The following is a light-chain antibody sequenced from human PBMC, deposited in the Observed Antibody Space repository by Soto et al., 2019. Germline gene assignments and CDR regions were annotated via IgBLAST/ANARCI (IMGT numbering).Light chain of an antibody. CDR1: SSDVGGYNY. Sequence: QSVLTQPPSASGSPGQSVTISCTGTSSDVGGYNYVSWYQQQSGKAPKLMIYEVSKRPSGVPDRFSGSKSDNTASLPVSGLQAEDEADYYCSSYAGSNTVVFGGGTKLTVL. J-gene: IGLJ2*01. CDR2: EVS. CDR3: SSYAGSNTVV. V-gene: IGLV2-8*01.